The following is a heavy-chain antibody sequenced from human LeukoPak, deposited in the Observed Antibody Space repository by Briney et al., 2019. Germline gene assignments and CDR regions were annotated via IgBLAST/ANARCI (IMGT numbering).Heavy chain of an antibody. D-gene: IGHD5-12*01. CDR1: GFTFSSYG. V-gene: IGHV3-30*18. CDR3: AKEEYSGYEVDY. J-gene: IGHJ4*02. CDR2: ISYDGSNK. Sequence: GGSLRLSCAASGFTFSSYGMPWVRQAPGKGLEWVAVISYDGSNKYYADSVKGRFTISRDNSKNTLYLQMNSLRAEDTAVYYCAKEEYSGYEVDYWGQGTLVTVSS.